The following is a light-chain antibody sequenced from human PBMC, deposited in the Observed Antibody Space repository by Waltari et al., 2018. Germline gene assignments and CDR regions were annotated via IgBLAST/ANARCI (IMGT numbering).Light chain of an antibody. CDR1: QSVGRF. V-gene: IGKV3-11*01. CDR3: QHRGNWPLLA. CDR2: DAS. Sequence: EIVLAQSPATLSFSPGERATLSCRASQSVGRFLAWYQRKPGQAPRPLIYDASDRVTGTPARFSGSGSGTDFTLTISSLEPEDFAVYYCQHRGNWPLLAFGQGTRLEIK. J-gene: IGKJ5*01.